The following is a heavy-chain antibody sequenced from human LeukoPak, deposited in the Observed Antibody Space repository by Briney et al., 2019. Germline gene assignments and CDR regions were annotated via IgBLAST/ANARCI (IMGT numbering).Heavy chain of an antibody. CDR2: IISSSSYI. CDR1: GFTFSSYS. Sequence: GGSLRLSCAASGFTFSSYSMNWVRQAPGKGLEWVASIISSSSYIYYADSVKGRFTTSRDNSKNTLYLQINSPRAEDTAVYYSARFPEIGSGNAPFDSSGPGTLVTASS. D-gene: IGHD1-14*01. CDR3: ARFPEIGSGNAPFDS. J-gene: IGHJ4*02. V-gene: IGHV3-21*01.